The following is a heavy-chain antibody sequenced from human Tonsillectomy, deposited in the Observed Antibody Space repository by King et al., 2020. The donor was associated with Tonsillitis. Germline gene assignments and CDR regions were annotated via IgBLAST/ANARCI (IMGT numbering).Heavy chain of an antibody. Sequence: VQLQESGPGLVKPSQTLSLACTASGDSITSGYYYWSWLRQPPGKGLEWIGYIYYNGNTYSNPSLESRVSMSVDTSKNLFSLDLTPVTAADTAVYFCARASYYWHCGGSYLNWFDPWGQGILVTVSS. CDR1: GDSITSGYYY. CDR2: IYYNGNT. D-gene: IGHD2-21*01. V-gene: IGHV4-30-4*01. CDR3: ARASYYWHCGGSYLNWFDP. J-gene: IGHJ5*01.